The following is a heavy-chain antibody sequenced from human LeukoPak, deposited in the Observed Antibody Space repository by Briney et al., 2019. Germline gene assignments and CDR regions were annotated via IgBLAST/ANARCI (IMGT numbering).Heavy chain of an antibody. CDR1: GFTFTSSA. J-gene: IGHJ4*02. Sequence: GGSLRLSCAASGFTFTSSAMSWVRQAPGKGLEWVSDISGSGHTTSYADSVKGRFTVSRDNSKNTLHLQMNSLRADDTAVYFCAKEPHILTGYYTDFFDYWGQGTVVTVSS. D-gene: IGHD3-9*01. V-gene: IGHV3-23*01. CDR2: ISGSGHTT. CDR3: AKEPHILTGYYTDFFDY.